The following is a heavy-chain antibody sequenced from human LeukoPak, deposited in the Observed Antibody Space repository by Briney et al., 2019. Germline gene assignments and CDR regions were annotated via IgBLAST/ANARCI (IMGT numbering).Heavy chain of an antibody. CDR3: ARSVVPAAIWGGDYYYYYMDV. J-gene: IGHJ6*03. D-gene: IGHD2-2*02. CDR2: IYHSGST. CDR1: GGSISSGGYY. V-gene: IGHV4-30-2*01. Sequence: KASQTLSLTCTVSGGSISSGGYYWSWIRQPPGKGLEWIGYIYHSGSTYYNPSLKSRVTISVDRSKNQFSLKLSSVTAADTAVYYCARSVVPAAIWGGDYYYYYMDVWGKGTTVTVSS.